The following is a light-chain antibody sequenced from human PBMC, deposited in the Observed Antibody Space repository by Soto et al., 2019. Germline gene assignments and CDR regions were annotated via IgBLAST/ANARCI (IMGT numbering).Light chain of an antibody. CDR2: GDT. CDR1: SSNIGAGYD. J-gene: IGLJ3*02. CDR3: QSYDSSLSGWA. Sequence: QSVLTQPPSVSGAPGQRVTISCTGSSSNIGAGYDVHWYQQLPGTAPKLLIYGDTNRPSGVPDRFSGSKSGTSASLAITGLQADDEADYYCQSYDSSLSGWAFGGGTKLTVL. V-gene: IGLV1-40*01.